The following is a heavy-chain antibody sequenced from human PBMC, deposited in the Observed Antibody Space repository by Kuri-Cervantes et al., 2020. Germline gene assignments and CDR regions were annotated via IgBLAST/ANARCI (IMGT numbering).Heavy chain of an antibody. CDR3: ARRMGGSYPNFDY. Sequence: GGSLRLSCKGSPNYWIGWVRQMPGKGLEWMGIIYPGDSDTRYTPSFRGQITISADKSTSTAYLQWSSLKASDTAMYYCARRMGGSYPNFDYWGQGTLVTVSS. D-gene: IGHD1-26*01. V-gene: IGHV5-51*01. CDR2: IYPGDSDT. CDR1: PNYW. J-gene: IGHJ4*02.